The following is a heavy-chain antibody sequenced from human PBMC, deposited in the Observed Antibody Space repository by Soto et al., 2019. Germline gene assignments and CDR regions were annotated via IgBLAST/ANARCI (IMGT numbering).Heavy chain of an antibody. V-gene: IGHV3-74*01. CDR3: ARRGPDNWSDGHIDY. CDR2: INGDGRSA. Sequence: EVQLVESGGGLVQPGGSLRLSCAASGLTFSTYWIHWVRQAPGKGLVWVSRINGDGRSASYADSVKGRFTISRDNTKNTLYPQMNSPRAEDTAVYYCARRGPDNWSDGHIDYWGQGTLVTVSS. D-gene: IGHD1-20*01. CDR1: GLTFSTYW. J-gene: IGHJ4*02.